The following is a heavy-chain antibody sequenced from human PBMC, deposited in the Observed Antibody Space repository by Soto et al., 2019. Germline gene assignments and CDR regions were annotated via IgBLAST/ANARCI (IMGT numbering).Heavy chain of an antibody. V-gene: IGHV1-46*02. D-gene: IGHD3-16*01. CDR1: GYTLNTYY. CDR3: ARWGSFSPYYYYLDV. J-gene: IGHJ6*02. CDR2: INPRGGGT. Sequence: ASVKVSCKASGYTLNTYYMHWVRQAPGQGPEWMGIINPRGGGTTYAQNFQDRVTMTSDTSSSTVYMELSSLRSEDTAVYYCARWGSFSPYYYYLDVWGQGTTVTVSS.